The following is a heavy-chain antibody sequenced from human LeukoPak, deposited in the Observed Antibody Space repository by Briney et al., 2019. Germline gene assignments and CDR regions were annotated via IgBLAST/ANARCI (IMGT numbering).Heavy chain of an antibody. CDR1: GFSFSSYG. D-gene: IGHD1-20*01. Sequence: GGSLRLSCVVSGFSFSSYGMHWVRQAPGKGLEWVAVISYDGSSKYYADSVKGRFTISRDNSKNTLYLQMNSLRAEDTALYYCAKDVKYNWNYIDYWGLGALVTVSS. V-gene: IGHV3-30*18. CDR2: ISYDGSSK. CDR3: AKDVKYNWNYIDY. J-gene: IGHJ4*02.